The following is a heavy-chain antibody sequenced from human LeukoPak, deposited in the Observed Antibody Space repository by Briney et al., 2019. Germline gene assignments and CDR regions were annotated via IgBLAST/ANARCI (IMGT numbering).Heavy chain of an antibody. CDR1: GFTFSTYW. V-gene: IGHV3-7*01. D-gene: IGHD3-10*01. CDR2: IKQGGSAK. J-gene: IGHJ4*02. CDR3: ARAIWFGEPDY. Sequence: GGSLRLSCAASGFTFSTYWVNWVRQAPGKGLEWVANIKQGGSAKYYVDSVKGRFTISRDNAKNSLYLQMNSLRAEDTAMYYCARAIWFGEPDYWGQGALVSVSS.